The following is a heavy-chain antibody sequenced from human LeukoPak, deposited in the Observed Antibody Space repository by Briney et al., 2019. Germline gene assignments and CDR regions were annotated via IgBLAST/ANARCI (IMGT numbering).Heavy chain of an antibody. V-gene: IGHV1-8*01. CDR3: ARVRNTLWCSGGSCYSGYYYYYGMDV. D-gene: IGHD2-15*01. J-gene: IGHJ6*02. CDR1: GYTFTSYD. CDR2: MNPNSGNT. Sequence: ASVKVSCKASGYTFTSYDINWVRQAPGQGLEWMGWMNPNSGNTGYAQKFQGRVTMTRNTSISTAYMELSSLRSEDTAVYYCARVRNTLWCSGGSCYSGYYYYYGMDVWGQGTTVTVSS.